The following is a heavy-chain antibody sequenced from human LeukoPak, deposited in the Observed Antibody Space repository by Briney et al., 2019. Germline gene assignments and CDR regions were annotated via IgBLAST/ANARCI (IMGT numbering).Heavy chain of an antibody. CDR3: ARTIYYYFDY. Sequence: SETLSLTCSVSGGSVSSGSCYWNWIRQPPGKGLEWIGYIYYSGSTNYNPSLQSRVTVSVDTSRNQFSLKLSSVTAADTAVYYCARTIYYYFDYWGQGTLVTVSS. V-gene: IGHV4-61*01. CDR2: IYYSGST. CDR1: GGSVSSGSCY. D-gene: IGHD3-3*01. J-gene: IGHJ4*02.